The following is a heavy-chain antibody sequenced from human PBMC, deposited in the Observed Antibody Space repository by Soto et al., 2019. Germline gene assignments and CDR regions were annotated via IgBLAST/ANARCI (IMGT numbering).Heavy chain of an antibody. CDR1: GFTFSNYA. CDR3: AKDFIGGVPAAHYWYFDL. V-gene: IGHV3-23*01. D-gene: IGHD2-2*01. J-gene: IGHJ2*01. CDR2: ISPTGGSR. Sequence: EVQLLESGGGLVQPGGSLRLSCAASGFTFSNYAMTWVRQAPGKGLEWVSAISPTGGSRHYSDSVKGRFTISRDNSKNTVYLQMDSLRAEDTALYYCAKDFIGGVPAAHYWYFDLWGRGTLVTVSS.